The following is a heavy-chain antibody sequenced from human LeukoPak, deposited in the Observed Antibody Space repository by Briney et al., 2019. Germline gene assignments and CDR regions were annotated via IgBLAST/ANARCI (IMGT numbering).Heavy chain of an antibody. Sequence: SETLSLTCTVSGDSISSNSYFWGWIRQPPGKGLEWIGFIYDSGTTYYNPSLKSRVTISVDTSKNQFSLKLSSVTAADTAMYYCALYSSSSDYWGQGTLVTVSS. V-gene: IGHV4-61*05. CDR2: IYDSGTT. D-gene: IGHD6-6*01. CDR1: GDSISSNSYF. J-gene: IGHJ4*02. CDR3: ALYSSSSDY.